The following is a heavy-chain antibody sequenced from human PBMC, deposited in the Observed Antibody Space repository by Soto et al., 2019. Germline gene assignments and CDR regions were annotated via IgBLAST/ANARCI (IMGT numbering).Heavy chain of an antibody. V-gene: IGHV4-4*02. J-gene: IGHJ6*02. CDR2: IYHSGST. CDR1: GGSISSSNW. CDR3: ARVPTSRRYCSGGSCYSYYYYGMDV. Sequence: SETLSPTCAVSGGSISSSNWWSWVRQPPGKGLEWIGEIYHSGSTNYNPTLKSRVTISVDKSKNQFSLKLSSVTAADTAVYYCARVPTSRRYCSGGSCYSYYYYGMDVWGQGATVTVS. D-gene: IGHD2-15*01.